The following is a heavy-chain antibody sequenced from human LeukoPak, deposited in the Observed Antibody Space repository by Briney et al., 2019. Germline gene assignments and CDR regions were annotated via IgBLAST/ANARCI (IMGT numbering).Heavy chain of an antibody. CDR2: IKQDGKEK. V-gene: IGHV3-7*01. CDR3: ARATRGFDP. J-gene: IGHJ5*02. CDR1: GFILSDYW. Sequence: GGSLRLSCAASGFILSDYWMSWVRQAPGKGLEWVASIKQDGKEKYYVDSVKGRFTISKDNAKNSLYLQMNSLRAEDTAIYYCARATRGFDPWGQGTLVTVSS.